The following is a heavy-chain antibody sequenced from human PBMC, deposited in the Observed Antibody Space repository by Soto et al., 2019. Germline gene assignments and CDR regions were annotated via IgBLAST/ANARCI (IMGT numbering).Heavy chain of an antibody. J-gene: IGHJ5*02. CDR2: ISSSSSYI. V-gene: IGHV3-21*01. CDR1: GFTFSSYS. D-gene: IGHD4-17*01. Sequence: EVQLVESGGGLVKPGGSLRLSCAASGFTFSSYSMNWVRQAPGKGLEWVSSISSSSSYIYYADSVKGRFTISRDNANNSLYLQMNSLRAEDTAVYYCARHAGHGDYYWFDPWGQGTLVTVSS. CDR3: ARHAGHGDYYWFDP.